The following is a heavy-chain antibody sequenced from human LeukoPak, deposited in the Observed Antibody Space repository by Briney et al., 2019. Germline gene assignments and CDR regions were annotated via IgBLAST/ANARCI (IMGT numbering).Heavy chain of an antibody. D-gene: IGHD3-22*01. J-gene: IGHJ3*02. CDR3: ARRANYYDSSAAFDI. CDR1: GGTFSSYA. Sequence: GASVKVSCKASGGTFSSYAISWVRQAPGQGLEWMGRIIPILGIANYAQKFQGRVTITADKSTSTAYMELSSLRSEDTAVYYCARRANYYDSSAAFDIWGQGTMVTFSS. V-gene: IGHV1-69*04. CDR2: IIPILGIA.